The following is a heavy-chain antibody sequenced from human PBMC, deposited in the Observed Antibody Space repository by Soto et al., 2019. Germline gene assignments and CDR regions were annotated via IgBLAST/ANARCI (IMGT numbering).Heavy chain of an antibody. V-gene: IGHV1-8*01. Sequence: WVRQAIGKGLEWMGWMNPNSGNTGYAQKFQGRVTMTRDISISTAYMELSSLRSDDTAVYYCASPTLASGCTCFAYWRQGTLVTVTS. CDR2: MNPNSGNT. J-gene: IGHJ4*02. D-gene: IGHD3-22*01. CDR3: ASPTLASGCTCFAY.